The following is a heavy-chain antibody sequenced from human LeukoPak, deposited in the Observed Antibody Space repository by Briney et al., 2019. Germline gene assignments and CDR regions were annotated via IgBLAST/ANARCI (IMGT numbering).Heavy chain of an antibody. D-gene: IGHD1-1*01. CDR1: GDSVPSNSAA. V-gene: IGHV6-1*01. CDR3: ARVLMESYYYYGMDV. Sequence: SQTLSLTCAISGDSVPSNSAAWNWLTQSPSRALEWLGKTYYRTKWYKDYAVSVKSRITINPDKSKNQFSLQLNSVSAEDTAVYYCARVLMESYYYYGMDVWGQGTTVTVSS. CDR2: TYYRTKWYK. J-gene: IGHJ6*02.